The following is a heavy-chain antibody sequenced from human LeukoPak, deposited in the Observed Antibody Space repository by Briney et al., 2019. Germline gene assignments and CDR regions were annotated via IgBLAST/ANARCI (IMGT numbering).Heavy chain of an antibody. CDR2: ISAYNGNT. D-gene: IGHD3-10*01. J-gene: IGHJ5*02. CDR3: ARSYGSGSSQLFDP. V-gene: IGHV1-18*01. CDR1: GYTFTSYG. Sequence: ASVKVSCKASGYTFTSYGISWVRQAPGQGLEWMGWISAYNGNTNYAQKLQGRVTMTTDTSTSTAYMELRSLRSHDTAVYYCARSYGSGSSQLFDPWGQGTLVTVSS.